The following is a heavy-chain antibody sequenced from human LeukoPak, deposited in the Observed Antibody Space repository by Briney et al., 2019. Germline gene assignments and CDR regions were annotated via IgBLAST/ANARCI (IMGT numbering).Heavy chain of an antibody. J-gene: IGHJ4*02. Sequence: GGSLRLSCAASGFTFSSYGMHWVRQAPGKGLEWVAVIWYDGSNKYYADSVKGRFTISRDNSKNTLYLQMKSLRAEDTAVYYCARTEYPRYYFDYWGQGTLVTVSS. CDR2: IWYDGSNK. D-gene: IGHD2/OR15-2a*01. V-gene: IGHV3-33*01. CDR1: GFTFSSYG. CDR3: ARTEYPRYYFDY.